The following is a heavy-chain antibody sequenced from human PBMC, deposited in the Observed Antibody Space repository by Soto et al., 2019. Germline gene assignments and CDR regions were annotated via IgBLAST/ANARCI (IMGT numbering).Heavy chain of an antibody. CDR2: ISSSGNTM. Sequence: GGSLRLSCAVSGFSFNTYEMSWVRQAPGKGLEWVSYISSSGNTMYYAASVKGRFTVSRDNAKNSPYLQMTSLRADDTAVYYCARTLPFEYWGQGTQVTVSS. D-gene: IGHD2-21*01. CDR1: GFSFNTYE. V-gene: IGHV3-48*03. CDR3: ARTLPFEY. J-gene: IGHJ4*02.